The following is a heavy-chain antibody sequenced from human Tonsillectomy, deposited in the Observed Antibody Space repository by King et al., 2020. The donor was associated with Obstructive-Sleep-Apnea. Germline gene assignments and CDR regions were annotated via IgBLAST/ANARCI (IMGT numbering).Heavy chain of an antibody. V-gene: IGHV4-38-2*02. Sequence: VQLQESGPGLVKPSETLSLTCIVSGYSISSGYYWGWIRQSPGRGLEWLGSLYQSGTSYYNPSLKSRVSTSVDTSKSQFFLTMKSVTAADTAVYFCARGNPHISGSYYDSWGQGTLVTVSS. CDR1: GYSISSGYY. CDR3: ARGNPHISGSYYDS. CDR2: LYQSGTS. D-gene: IGHD3-10*01. J-gene: IGHJ5*01.